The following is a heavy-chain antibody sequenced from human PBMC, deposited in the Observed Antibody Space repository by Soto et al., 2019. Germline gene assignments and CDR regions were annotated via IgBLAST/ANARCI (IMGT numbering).Heavy chain of an antibody. V-gene: IGHV1-8*02. D-gene: IGHD6-6*01. CDR3: ARGPLVSAFDI. CDR2: MNPNSGNT. CDR1: GFTFTSSA. J-gene: IGHJ3*02. Sequence: ASVKVSCKASGFTFTSSAVQWVRQAAGQGLEWMGWMNPNSGNTGYAQKFQGRVTMTRNTSISTAYMELSSLRSEDTAVYYCARGPLVSAFDIWGQGTMVTVSS.